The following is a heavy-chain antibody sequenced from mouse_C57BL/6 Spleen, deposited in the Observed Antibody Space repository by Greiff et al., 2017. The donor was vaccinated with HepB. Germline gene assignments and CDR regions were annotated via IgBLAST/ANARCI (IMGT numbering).Heavy chain of an antibody. V-gene: IGHV14-4*01. Sequence: EVQLVESGAELVRPGASVKLSCTASGFNIKDDYMHWVKQRPEQGLEWIGWIDPENGDTEYASKFQGKATITADTSSNTAYLQLSSLTSEDTAVYYCTTIYYDYDGGFAYWGQGTLVTVSA. CDR2: IDPENGDT. CDR3: TTIYYDYDGGFAY. D-gene: IGHD2-4*01. CDR1: GFNIKDDY. J-gene: IGHJ3*01.